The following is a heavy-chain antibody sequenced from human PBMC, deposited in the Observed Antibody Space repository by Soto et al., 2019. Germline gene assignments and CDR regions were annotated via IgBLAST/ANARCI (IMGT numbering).Heavy chain of an antibody. D-gene: IGHD5-12*01. CDR2: INPSGGST. Sequence: QVQLVQSGAEVKKPGASVKVSCKASGYTFTSYYMHWVRQAPGQGLEWMGIINPSGGSTSYAQKFQGRVNMTRDTSTSTVYMELGSLRSEDTAVYYCARAYSGYDFAYYYYGMDVWGQGTTVTVSS. V-gene: IGHV1-46*01. CDR3: ARAYSGYDFAYYYYGMDV. CDR1: GYTFTSYY. J-gene: IGHJ6*02.